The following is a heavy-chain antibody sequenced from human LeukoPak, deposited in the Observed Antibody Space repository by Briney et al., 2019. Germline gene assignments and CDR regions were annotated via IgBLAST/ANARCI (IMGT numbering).Heavy chain of an antibody. Sequence: GSSVKVSCKASGGTFSSYAISWVRQAPGQGLEWMGGIIPIFGTANYAQKFQGRVTITADKSTSTAYMELSSLRSEDTAVYYCARVQVPVVVVPAAIPYYYYYYYMDVWGKGTTVTVSS. V-gene: IGHV1-69*06. J-gene: IGHJ6*03. CDR2: IIPIFGTA. CDR1: GGTFSSYA. D-gene: IGHD2-2*02. CDR3: ARVQVPVVVVPAAIPYYYYYYYMDV.